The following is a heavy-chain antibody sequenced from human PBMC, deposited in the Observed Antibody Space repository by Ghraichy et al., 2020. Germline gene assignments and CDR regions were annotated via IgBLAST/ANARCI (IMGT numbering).Heavy chain of an antibody. CDR1: GGSVSSGSYY. CDR3: ARASYYYDSSGLNWFDP. Sequence: SETLSLTCTVSGGSVSSGSYYWSWIRQPPGKGLEWIGYIYYSGSTNYNPSLKSRVTISVDTSKNQFSLKLSSVTAADTAVYYCARASYYYDSSGLNWFDPWGQGTLVTVSS. V-gene: IGHV4-61*01. J-gene: IGHJ5*02. CDR2: IYYSGST. D-gene: IGHD3-22*01.